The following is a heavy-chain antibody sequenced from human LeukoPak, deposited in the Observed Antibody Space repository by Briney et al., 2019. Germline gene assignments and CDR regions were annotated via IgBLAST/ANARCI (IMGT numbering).Heavy chain of an antibody. CDR2: ISYDGSNK. J-gene: IGHJ4*02. D-gene: IGHD4-17*01. Sequence: GGSLRLSCAASGFTVSSNYMSWVRQAPGKGLEWVAVISYDGSNKYYADSVKGRFTISRDNSKNTLYLQMNSLRAEDTAVYYCARGYGDSNFDYWGQGTLVTVSS. CDR3: ARGYGDSNFDY. V-gene: IGHV3-30*03. CDR1: GFTVSSNY.